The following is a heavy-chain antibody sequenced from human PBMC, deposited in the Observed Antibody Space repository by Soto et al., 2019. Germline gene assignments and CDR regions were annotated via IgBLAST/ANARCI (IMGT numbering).Heavy chain of an antibody. CDR2: ISGSGGTT. J-gene: IGHJ4*02. CDR1: GFTFTRYS. V-gene: IGHV3-23*04. Sequence: EVQLVESGGGLVKPGGSLRLSCAASGFTFTRYSMNWVRQAPGKGLAWVSSISGSGGTTYYADSVKGRFAVSRDNSNNTLYLQMSSLRTEDAAVYFCAKQRAGFGSGSDTYYFGYWGQGTLVTVSS. CDR3: AKQRAGFGSGSDTYYFGY. D-gene: IGHD3-10*01.